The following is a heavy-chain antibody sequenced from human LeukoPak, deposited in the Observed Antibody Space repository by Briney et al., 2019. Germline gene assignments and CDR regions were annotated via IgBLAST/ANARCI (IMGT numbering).Heavy chain of an antibody. J-gene: IGHJ6*03. CDR1: RFTFSSFA. Sequence: GGSLRLSCAASRFTFSSFAMHWVRQAPGKGLEWVALISYDGSNKYYADSVKGRFTISRDNAKNSLYLQMNSLRAEDTAVYYCARDQRSTSYYYYMDVWGKGTTVTISS. V-gene: IGHV3-30*04. CDR3: ARDQRSTSYYYYMDV. D-gene: IGHD2-2*01. CDR2: ISYDGSNK.